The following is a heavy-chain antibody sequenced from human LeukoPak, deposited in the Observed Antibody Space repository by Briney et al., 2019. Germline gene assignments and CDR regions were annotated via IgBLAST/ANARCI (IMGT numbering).Heavy chain of an antibody. CDR1: GYTFITYD. V-gene: IGHV1-8*03. D-gene: IGHD7-27*01. CDR3: ARTPYNWGIDY. CDR2: MNVNSGNT. Sequence: AASVKVSCKASGYTFITYDINWVRQATGQGLEWMGWMNVNSGNTGYAQNFQGRLTITRNTSISTAYMELSSLRSKDTAVYYCARTPYNWGIDYWGQGTLVTVSS. J-gene: IGHJ4*02.